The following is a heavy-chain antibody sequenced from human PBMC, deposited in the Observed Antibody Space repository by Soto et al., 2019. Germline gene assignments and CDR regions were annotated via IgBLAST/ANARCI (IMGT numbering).Heavy chain of an antibody. Sequence: QVQLQQWGAGLLKHSETLSLTCAVHGGSFSGFYWTWIRQPPGKGLEWIGEINHSGSSNYNPPLKSRVTMSLDTSRNQFALSLNSVTAADTAVYYCARMAGPWYFDLWGRGTLGTVSS. V-gene: IGHV4-34*01. J-gene: IGHJ2*01. CDR1: GGSFSGFY. CDR2: INHSGSS. CDR3: ARMAGPWYFDL.